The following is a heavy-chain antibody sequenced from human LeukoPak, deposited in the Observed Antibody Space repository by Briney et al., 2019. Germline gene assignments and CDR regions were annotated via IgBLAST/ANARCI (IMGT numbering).Heavy chain of an antibody. CDR3: AKTARTFPS. CDR1: GDSITSFY. J-gene: IGHJ5*02. D-gene: IGHD1-7*01. Sequence: SETLSLTCSVSGDSITSFYWSWIRQAPGKGLECIGFIYINGDTSYNPSLKGRATLSLDTSRNQFSLRLTSVTAADTAVYYCAKTARTFPSWGPGILVTVPS. V-gene: IGHV4-4*09. CDR2: IYINGDT.